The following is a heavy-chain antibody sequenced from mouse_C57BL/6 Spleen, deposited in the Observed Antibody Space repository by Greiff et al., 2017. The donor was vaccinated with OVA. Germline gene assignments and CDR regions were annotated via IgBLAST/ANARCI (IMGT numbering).Heavy chain of an antibody. CDR1: GYSITSGYY. CDR3: ARDPGYYGSSFDY. J-gene: IGHJ2*01. CDR2: ISYDGSN. Sequence: DVQLQESGPGLVKPSQSLSLTCSVTGYSITSGYYWNWIRQFPGNKLEWMGYISYDGSNNYNPSLKNRISITRDTSKNQFFLKLNSVTTEDTATYYCARDPGYYGSSFDYWGQGTTLTVSS. V-gene: IGHV3-6*01. D-gene: IGHD1-1*01.